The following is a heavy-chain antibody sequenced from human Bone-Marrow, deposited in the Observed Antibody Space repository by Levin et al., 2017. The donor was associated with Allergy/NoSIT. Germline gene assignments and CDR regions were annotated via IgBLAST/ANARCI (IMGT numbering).Heavy chain of an antibody. CDR1: GGSINNYY. CDR3: ARYMYCGYRCFSMFDF. Sequence: PSETLSLTCSVSGGSINNYYWGWIRQSPGKGLEWIGYIYFSGATRYNPSLESRVTISVDTSKNQISLNLRSVTAADTAVYYCARYMYCGYRCFSMFDFWGQGTLVTVSS. V-gene: IGHV4-59*08. CDR2: IYFSGAT. J-gene: IGHJ4*02. D-gene: IGHD2-21*02.